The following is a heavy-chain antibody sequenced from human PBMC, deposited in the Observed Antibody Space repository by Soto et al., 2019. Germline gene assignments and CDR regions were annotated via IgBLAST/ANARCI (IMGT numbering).Heavy chain of an antibody. CDR2: MNPNSGNT. CDR1: GYTFTKFD. D-gene: IGHD4-17*01. CDR3: VRGDYGDYSHWFDP. V-gene: IGHV1-8*01. J-gene: IGHJ5*02. Sequence: QVQLVQSGAEVKKPGASVRVSCKASGYTFTKFDINWVRQATGQGLEWMGWMNPNSGNTGYAQKFQGRVTMTRNTSITTAYMELSTPRSEDTAVYYCVRGDYGDYSHWFDPWGQGTLVTASS.